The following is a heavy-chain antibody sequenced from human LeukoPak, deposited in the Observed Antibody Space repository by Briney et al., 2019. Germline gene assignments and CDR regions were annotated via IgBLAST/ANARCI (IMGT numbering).Heavy chain of an antibody. CDR1: GFTFSSYW. V-gene: IGHV3-7*01. Sequence: GGSLRLSCAASGFTFSSYWMSWVRQAPGKGLEWVANIKQDGSEKYYVDSVKGRFTISRDNAKNSLYLQMNSLRAEDTAGYYCARLTGSWYVYYYYYMEVGGKGPTVTVS. CDR3: ARLTGSWYVYYYYYMEV. D-gene: IGHD6-13*01. J-gene: IGHJ6*03. CDR2: IKQDGSEK.